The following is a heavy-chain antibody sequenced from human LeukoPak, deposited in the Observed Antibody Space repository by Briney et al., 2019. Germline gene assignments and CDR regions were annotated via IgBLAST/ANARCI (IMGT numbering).Heavy chain of an antibody. CDR1: GFTFSSYA. D-gene: IGHD5-24*01. CDR2: ISYDGSNK. J-gene: IGHJ4*02. Sequence: GGSLRLSCAASGFTFSSYAMHWVRQAPGKGLEWVAVISYDGSNKYYADSVKGRFTISRDNPKNTLYLQMNSLRAEDTAVYYCARDRDCYNWMGYYFDYWGQGTLVTVSS. V-gene: IGHV3-30-3*01. CDR3: ARDRDCYNWMGYYFDY.